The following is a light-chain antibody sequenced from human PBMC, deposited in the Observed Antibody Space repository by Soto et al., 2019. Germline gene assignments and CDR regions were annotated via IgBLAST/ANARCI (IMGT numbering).Light chain of an antibody. J-gene: IGKJ2*01. CDR1: QSIGSGY. Sequence: EIVLTQSPGTLSLSPGERATLSCRASQSIGSGYLAWYQQSPGQAPRLLVYGASSRATGIPDRFSGSGSGTDVTLTISRLEPEDFAVYYCQQYGSSPPATFGQGTKLEI. CDR2: GAS. CDR3: QQYGSSPPAT. V-gene: IGKV3-20*01.